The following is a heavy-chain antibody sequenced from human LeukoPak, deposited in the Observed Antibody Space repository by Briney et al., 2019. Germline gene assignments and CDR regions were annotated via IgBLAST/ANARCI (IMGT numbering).Heavy chain of an antibody. CDR2: ISSSSSTI. Sequence: GGSLRLSCAASGFTFSSYSMNRVRQAPGKGLEWVSYISSSSSTIYYADSVKGRFTISRDNAKNSLYLQMNSLRAEDTAVYYCARDFWFSYGENDYWGQGTLVTVSS. V-gene: IGHV3-48*01. CDR3: ARDFWFSYGENDY. J-gene: IGHJ4*02. CDR1: GFTFSSYS. D-gene: IGHD3-3*01.